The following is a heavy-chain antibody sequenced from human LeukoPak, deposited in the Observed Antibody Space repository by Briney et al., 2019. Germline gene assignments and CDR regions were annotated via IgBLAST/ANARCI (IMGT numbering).Heavy chain of an antibody. Sequence: SKTLSLTCTVSGGSISSYYWSWIRQPPGKGLEWIGYIYYSGSTNYNPSLKSRVTISVDTSKNQFSLKLSSVTAADTAVYYCARDSGITGTPDWYFDLWGRGTLVTVSS. D-gene: IGHD1-7*01. J-gene: IGHJ2*01. CDR3: ARDSGITGTPDWYFDL. CDR1: GGSISSYY. CDR2: IYYSGST. V-gene: IGHV4-59*01.